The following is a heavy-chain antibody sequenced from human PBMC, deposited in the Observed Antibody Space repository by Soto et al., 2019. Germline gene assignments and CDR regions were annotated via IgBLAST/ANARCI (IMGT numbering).Heavy chain of an antibody. D-gene: IGHD1-1*01. CDR1: GFMFSSAW. Sequence: EVQMVQSGGDLVKPGGSLRLSCVTSGFMFSSAWMSWVRQAPGKGLAWVARINSKADGGARDYAAPVKGRFTISRDDSKNTVYLQMNSLRAEDTAVYYCVEGWNDFWGQGTLVTVSS. CDR3: VEGWNDF. V-gene: IGHV3-15*01. J-gene: IGHJ4*02. CDR2: INSKADGGAR.